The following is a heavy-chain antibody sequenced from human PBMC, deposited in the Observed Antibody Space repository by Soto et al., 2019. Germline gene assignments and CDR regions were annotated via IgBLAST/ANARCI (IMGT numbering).Heavy chain of an antibody. D-gene: IGHD6-13*01. Sequence: TGGSLRLSCAASGFTFSSYAMSWVRQAPGKGLEWVSAISGSGGSTYYADSVKGRFTISRDNSKNTLYLQMNSLRAEDTAVYYCATLGIAAAGTPFDYWGQGTLVTVSS. J-gene: IGHJ4*02. CDR2: ISGSGGST. CDR3: ATLGIAAAGTPFDY. V-gene: IGHV3-23*01. CDR1: GFTFSSYA.